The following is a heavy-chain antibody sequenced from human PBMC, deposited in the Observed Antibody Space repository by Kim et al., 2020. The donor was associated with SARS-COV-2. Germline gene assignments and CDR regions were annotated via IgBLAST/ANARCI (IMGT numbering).Heavy chain of an antibody. V-gene: IGHV1-69*04. CDR1: GGTFSSYA. J-gene: IGHJ4*01. D-gene: IGHD6-6*01. CDR3: ARDPLPIEYSSSTYDY. CDR2: IIPILGIA. Sequence: SVKVSCKASGGTFSSYAISWVRQAPGQGLEWMGRIIPILGIANYAQKFQGRVTITADKSTSTAYMELSSLRSEDTAVYYCARDPLPIEYSSSTYDYWGQGTLVTVSS.